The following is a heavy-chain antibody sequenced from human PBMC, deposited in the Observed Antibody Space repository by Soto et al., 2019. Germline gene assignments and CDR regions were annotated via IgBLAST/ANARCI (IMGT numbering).Heavy chain of an antibody. J-gene: IGHJ3*02. V-gene: IGHV1-69*02. CDR3: AMVRGDFAFDI. D-gene: IGHD3-10*01. Sequence: QVQLVQSGAEVKKPGSSVKVSCKASGGTFSSYTISWVRQAPGQGLEWMGRIIPILGIANYAQKFQGRVTITADKATSTAYMELSSLRSEDTAVYYCAMVRGDFAFDIWGQGTMVTVSS. CDR1: GGTFSSYT. CDR2: IIPILGIA.